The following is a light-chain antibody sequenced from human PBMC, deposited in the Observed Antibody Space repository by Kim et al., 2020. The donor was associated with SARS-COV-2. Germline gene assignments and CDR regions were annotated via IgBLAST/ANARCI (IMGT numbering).Light chain of an antibody. CDR2: QDS. V-gene: IGLV3-1*01. Sequence: SVSPGQTASITCFGDKLGDKYACWYQQKSGQSPVLVIYQDSKRPSGIPERFSGSNSGNTATLTISGTQAMDEADYYCQAWDSSTGVFGGGTQLTVL. CDR1: KLGDKY. CDR3: QAWDSSTGV. J-gene: IGLJ3*02.